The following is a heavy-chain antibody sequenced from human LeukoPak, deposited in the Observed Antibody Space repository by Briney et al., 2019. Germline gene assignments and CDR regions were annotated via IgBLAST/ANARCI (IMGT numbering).Heavy chain of an antibody. Sequence: SQTLSLTCTVSGGSISSCGYYWSWLRQHPGKGLEWIGYIYYSGSTYYNPSLKSRVTISVDTSKNQFSLKLSSVTAADTAVYYCARDRTMVRGVMDVWGQGTTVTVSS. CDR3: ARDRTMVRGVMDV. J-gene: IGHJ6*02. V-gene: IGHV4-31*03. D-gene: IGHD3-10*01. CDR1: GGSISSCGYY. CDR2: IYYSGST.